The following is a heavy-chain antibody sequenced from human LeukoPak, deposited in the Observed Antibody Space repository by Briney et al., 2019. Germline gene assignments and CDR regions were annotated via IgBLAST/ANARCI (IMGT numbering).Heavy chain of an antibody. CDR3: ARDSSSEGPLDY. J-gene: IGHJ4*02. CDR2: IRSKANNYAT. D-gene: IGHD6-6*01. Sequence: GGSLKLSCAASGFTFSASAVHWVRQVSGKGLEWIGRIRSKANNYATAYAGSLKGRFTVSRDDSKNTAYLQMNSLKTEDSAVYFCARDSSSEGPLDYWGQGTLVAVSS. CDR1: GFTFSASA. V-gene: IGHV3-73*01.